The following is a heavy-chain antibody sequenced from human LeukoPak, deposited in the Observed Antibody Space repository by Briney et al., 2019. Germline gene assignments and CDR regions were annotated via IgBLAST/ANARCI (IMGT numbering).Heavy chain of an antibody. J-gene: IGHJ5*02. V-gene: IGHV4-59*01. CDR3: ARDRTHWFDP. Sequence: SETLSLTCTVSGGSISSYYWSWIRQPPGKGLEWIGYIYYSGSTNYNPSLKSRVTISVDTSKNQFSLKLSSVTAADTAVYHCARDRTHWFDPWGQGTLVTVSS. CDR2: IYYSGST. CDR1: GGSISSYY.